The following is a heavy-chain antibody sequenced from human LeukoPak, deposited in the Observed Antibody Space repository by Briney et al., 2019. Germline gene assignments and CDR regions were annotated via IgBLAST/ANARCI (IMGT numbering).Heavy chain of an antibody. Sequence: SGGSLRLSCAASGFTFSSYGMSWVRQAPGKGLEWVSAISGSGGGTYYADSVKGRFTISRDNSKNTLYLQMNSLRAEDTAVYYCAKDLVYGDYDVFAFDIWGQGTMVTVSS. CDR2: ISGSGGGT. D-gene: IGHD4-17*01. V-gene: IGHV3-23*01. CDR3: AKDLVYGDYDVFAFDI. CDR1: GFTFSSYG. J-gene: IGHJ3*02.